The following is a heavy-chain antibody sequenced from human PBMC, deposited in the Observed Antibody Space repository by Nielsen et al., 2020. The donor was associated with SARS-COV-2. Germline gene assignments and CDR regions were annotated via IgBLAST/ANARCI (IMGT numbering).Heavy chain of an antibody. CDR2: IYYSGST. V-gene: IGHV4-61*07. Sequence: WIRQPPGKGLEWIGYIYYSGSTNYNPSLKSRVTISVDTSKNQFSLKLSSVTATDTAVYYCARHPSPQFLATPVYYYGMDVWGQGTTVTVSS. J-gene: IGHJ6*02. CDR3: ARHPSPQFLATPVYYYGMDV. D-gene: IGHD1-26*01.